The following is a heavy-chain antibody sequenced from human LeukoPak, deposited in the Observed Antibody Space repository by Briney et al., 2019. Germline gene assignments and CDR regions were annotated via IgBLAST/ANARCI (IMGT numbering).Heavy chain of an antibody. J-gene: IGHJ3*02. CDR2: ISSSSSYI. D-gene: IGHD3-22*01. V-gene: IGHV3-21*01. Sequence: GGSLRLSCAASGFTFSSYSMNWVRQAPGKGLEWVSSISSSSSYIYYADSVKGRFTISRDNAKNSLYLQMNSLRAEDTAVYYCARDLTDYYDSSGYYYDDAFDIWGQGTMVTVSS. CDR1: GFTFSSYS. CDR3: ARDLTDYYDSSGYYYDDAFDI.